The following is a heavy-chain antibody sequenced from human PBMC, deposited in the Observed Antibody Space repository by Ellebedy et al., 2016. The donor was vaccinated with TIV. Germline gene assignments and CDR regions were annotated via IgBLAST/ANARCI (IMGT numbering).Heavy chain of an antibody. V-gene: IGHV3-64D*06. J-gene: IGHJ4*01. CDR1: GFTFSSYS. Sequence: GESLKISXAASGFTFSSYSMNWVRQAPGKGLEYVSAISSNGGSTYYADSVKGRFTISRDNSKNTLYLQMSSLRAEDTAVYYCVKVGLQYWGHGTLVTVSS. D-gene: IGHD3-16*01. CDR2: ISSNGGST. CDR3: VKVGLQY.